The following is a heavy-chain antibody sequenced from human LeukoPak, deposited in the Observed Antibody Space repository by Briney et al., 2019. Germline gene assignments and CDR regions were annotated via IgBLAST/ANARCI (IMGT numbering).Heavy chain of an antibody. V-gene: IGHV3-23*01. CDR2: IFGSGGST. CDR3: AKTTTGYSSGRYPGWPVDY. CDR1: GFTFSSYA. J-gene: IGHJ4*02. D-gene: IGHD6-19*01. Sequence: GGSLRLSCSASGFTFSSYAMYWVRQAPRKGLEWVEGIFGSGGSTHYADSVKGRFTISRDNSKNTVYLQMNSLRAEDTAVYYCAKTTTGYSSGRYPGWPVDYWGQGTLVTVSS.